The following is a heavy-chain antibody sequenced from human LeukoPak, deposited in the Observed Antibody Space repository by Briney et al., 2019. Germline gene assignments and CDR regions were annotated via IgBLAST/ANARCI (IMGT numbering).Heavy chain of an antibody. CDR3: AKELPIAEGPDDAFDI. Sequence: GGSLRLSCAASGLTFSNYGIHWVRQAPGEGLEWVAVISYDGSNKYYADSVKGRFTISRDNSKNTLYLQMNSLRAEDTAVYYCAKELPIAEGPDDAFDIWGQGTMVTVSS. CDR2: ISYDGSNK. V-gene: IGHV3-30*18. D-gene: IGHD6-13*01. J-gene: IGHJ3*02. CDR1: GLTFSNYG.